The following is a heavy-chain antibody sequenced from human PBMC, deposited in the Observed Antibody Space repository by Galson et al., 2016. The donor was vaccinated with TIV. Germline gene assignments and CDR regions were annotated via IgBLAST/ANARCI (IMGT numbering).Heavy chain of an antibody. V-gene: IGHV3-64D*06. CDR2: ISSNGGST. CDR1: GFAFSTYV. J-gene: IGHJ3*01. Sequence: SLRLSCAASGFAFSTYVMHWVRQAPGKGLEYVSVISSNGGSTYYADSVKGRFTVSRDNSKNTLYLQMNSLRPEDTSVYYCVRTYDSDSLGSYLGDAFDVWGQGTMVSVFS. CDR3: VRTYDSDSLGSYLGDAFDV. D-gene: IGHD3-22*01.